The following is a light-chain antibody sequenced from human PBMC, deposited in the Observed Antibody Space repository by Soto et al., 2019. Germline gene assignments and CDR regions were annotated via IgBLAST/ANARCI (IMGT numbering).Light chain of an antibody. Sequence: EIVLTQSPGTLSLSPGERATLSCRASQIVSSSYLAWYQQTPGQAPRLLIYGASSRATGIPDRFSGSGSGTDFPLTISRLEPEDFAVYYCQQYGSSSWTFGQGTKVEIK. V-gene: IGKV3-20*01. CDR1: QIVSSSY. J-gene: IGKJ1*01. CDR2: GAS. CDR3: QQYGSSSWT.